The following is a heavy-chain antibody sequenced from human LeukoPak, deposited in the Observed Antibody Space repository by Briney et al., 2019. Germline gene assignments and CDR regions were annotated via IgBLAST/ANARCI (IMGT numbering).Heavy chain of an antibody. D-gene: IGHD4-23*01. CDR1: GGTFSSYA. CDR2: IIPIFGTA. Sequence: ASVKVSCKASGGTFSSYAISWVRQAPGQGLEWMGGIIPIFGTANYAQKFQGRVTITADESTSTAYMKLSSLRSEDTAVYYCAREGGDYGGKSDYYGMDVWGQGTTVTVSS. CDR3: AREGGDYGGKSDYYGMDV. V-gene: IGHV1-69*13. J-gene: IGHJ6*02.